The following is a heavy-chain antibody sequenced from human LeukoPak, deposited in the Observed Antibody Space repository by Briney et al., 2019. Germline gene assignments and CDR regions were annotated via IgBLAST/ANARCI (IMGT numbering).Heavy chain of an antibody. CDR1: GFTFSDYY. CDR2: ISSSSSYT. CDR3: ARFMVRDKLDY. Sequence: GGSLRLSCAASGFTFSDYYMSWIRQAPGKGLEWVSYISSSSSYTNYADSVKGRFTISRDSAKNSLYLQMNSLRAEDTAVYYCARFMVRDKLDYWGQGTLVTVSS. J-gene: IGHJ4*02. V-gene: IGHV3-11*06. D-gene: IGHD3-10*01.